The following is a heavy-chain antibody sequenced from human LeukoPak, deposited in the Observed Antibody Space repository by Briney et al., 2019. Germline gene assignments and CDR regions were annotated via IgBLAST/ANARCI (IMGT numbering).Heavy chain of an antibody. CDR1: GGSISSYY. Sequence: SETLSLTCTVSGGSISSYYWSWIRQPPGKGLEWIGEINHSGSTNYNPSLKSRVTISVDTSKNQFSLKLSSVTAADTAVYYCATVSVLRYFDWLGYAFDIWGQGTMVTVSS. CDR3: ATVSVLRYFDWLGYAFDI. D-gene: IGHD3-9*01. V-gene: IGHV4-34*01. CDR2: INHSGST. J-gene: IGHJ3*02.